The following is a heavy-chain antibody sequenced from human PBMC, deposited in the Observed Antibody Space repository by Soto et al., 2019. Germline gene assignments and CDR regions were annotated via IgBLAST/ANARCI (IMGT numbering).Heavy chain of an antibody. Sequence: QVQLVESGGGVVQPGRSLRLSCAASGFTFSSYGMHWVRQAPGKGLEWVAVIWYDGSNKYYADSVKGRFTISRDNSKNTLYLLMNSLRAEDTAVYYCARAGSSGWVDYWGQGTLVTVSS. V-gene: IGHV3-33*01. CDR2: IWYDGSNK. CDR3: ARAGSSGWVDY. D-gene: IGHD6-19*01. CDR1: GFTFSSYG. J-gene: IGHJ4*02.